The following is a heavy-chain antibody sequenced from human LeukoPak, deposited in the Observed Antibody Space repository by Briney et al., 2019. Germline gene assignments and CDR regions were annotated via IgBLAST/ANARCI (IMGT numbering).Heavy chain of an antibody. CDR2: INHSGST. CDR3: ARGGRGSGRLIYFDY. Sequence: PSQTLSLTCTVSGGSISCGGYYWSWIRQPPGKGLEWIGEINHSGSTNYNPSLKSRVTISVDTSKNQFSLKLSSVTAADTAVYYCARGGRGSGRLIYFDYWGQGTLVTVSS. J-gene: IGHJ4*02. CDR1: GGSISCGGYY. D-gene: IGHD6-19*01. V-gene: IGHV4-34*01.